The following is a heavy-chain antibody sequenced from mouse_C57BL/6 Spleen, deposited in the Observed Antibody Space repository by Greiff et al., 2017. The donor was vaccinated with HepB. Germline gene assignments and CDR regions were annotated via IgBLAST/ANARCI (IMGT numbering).Heavy chain of an antibody. V-gene: IGHV5-4*01. CDR2: ISDGGSYT. CDR3: ARDRDGYYDRVMDY. J-gene: IGHJ4*01. CDR1: GFTFSSYA. D-gene: IGHD2-3*01. Sequence: EVKLMESGGGLVKPGGSLKLSCAASGFTFSSYAMSWVRQTPEKRLEWVATISDGGSYTYYPDNVKGRFTISRDNAKNNLYLQMSHLKSEDTAMYYCARDRDGYYDRVMDYWGQGTSVTVSS.